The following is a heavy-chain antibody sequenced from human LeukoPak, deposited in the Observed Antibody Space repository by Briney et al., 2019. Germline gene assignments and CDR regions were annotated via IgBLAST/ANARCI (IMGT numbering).Heavy chain of an antibody. D-gene: IGHD1-26*01. V-gene: IGHV4-39*07. CDR3: ARVAVSGTYGGYLDY. CDR2: IHYSGST. Sequence: ASETLSLTCTVSGGSISSSSYYWGWIRQPPGKGLEWIGSIHYSGSTYYNPSVKSRVTISVDRSKNQFSLKLSSVTAADTAVYYCARVAVSGTYGGYLDYWGQGTLVTVSS. CDR1: GGSISSSSYY. J-gene: IGHJ4*02.